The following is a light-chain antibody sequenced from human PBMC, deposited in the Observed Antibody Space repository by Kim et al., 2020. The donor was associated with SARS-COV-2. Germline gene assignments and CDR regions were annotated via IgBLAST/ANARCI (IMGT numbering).Light chain of an antibody. CDR2: DAS. CDR1: QSVSTY. V-gene: IGKV3-11*01. J-gene: IGKJ2*01. CDR3: QQRSSWPHT. Sequence: EIVLTQSPATLSLSPGERATLPCRASQSVSTYLAWYQHKPGQAPRLLIYDASNRATGIPARFSGSGSGTDLTLTISSLEPEDFAVYYCQQRSSWPHTFGQGTKLEIK.